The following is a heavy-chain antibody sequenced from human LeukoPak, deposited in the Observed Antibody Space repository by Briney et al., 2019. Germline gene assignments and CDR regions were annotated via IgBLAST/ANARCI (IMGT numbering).Heavy chain of an antibody. V-gene: IGHV4-34*01. J-gene: IGHJ4*02. CDR2: INHSGST. Sequence: SETLSLTCAVYGGSFSGYYWSWIRQPPGKGLEWVGEINHSGSTNYNPSLKSRVTIPVDTSKNQFPRKLSSVTAADTAVYYCARGRQGSYYYGSGSYFYWGQGTLVTVSS. CDR1: GGSFSGYY. CDR3: ARGRQGSYYYGSGSYFY. D-gene: IGHD3-10*01.